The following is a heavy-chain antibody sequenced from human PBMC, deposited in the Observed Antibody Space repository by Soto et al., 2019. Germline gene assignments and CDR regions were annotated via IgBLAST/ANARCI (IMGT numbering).Heavy chain of an antibody. V-gene: IGHV4-59*01. D-gene: IGHD6-13*01. CDR1: GGSISSYY. CDR3: ARDGGSYSSSWYPRHAFAI. CDR2: IYYSGST. Sequence: QVQLQESGPGLVKPSETLSLTCTVSGGSISSYYWSWIRQPPGKGLEWIGYIYYSGSTNYNPSLKSRVTISVDTSKNHFSLKLSSVTAADTAVYYCARDGGSYSSSWYPRHAFAIWGQGTMVTVSS. J-gene: IGHJ3*02.